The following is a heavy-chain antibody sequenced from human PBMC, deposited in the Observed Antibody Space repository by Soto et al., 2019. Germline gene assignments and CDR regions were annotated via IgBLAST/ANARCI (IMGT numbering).Heavy chain of an antibody. V-gene: IGHV3-23*01. Sequence: PGGSLRLSCAASGFTFSSYAMSWVRRAPGRGLVWVSTISGSGATTFYADSVKGRFTISRDNSKNTLYVDVNSLGAEDTAVYYCAKVFRATVTISSNFDYWGRGTLVTVSS. D-gene: IGHD4-17*01. CDR2: ISGSGATT. CDR1: GFTFSSYA. J-gene: IGHJ4*02. CDR3: AKVFRATVTISSNFDY.